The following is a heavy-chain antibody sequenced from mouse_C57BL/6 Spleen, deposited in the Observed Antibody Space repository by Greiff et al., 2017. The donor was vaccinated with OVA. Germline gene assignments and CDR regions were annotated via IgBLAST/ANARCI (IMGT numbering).Heavy chain of an antibody. J-gene: IGHJ3*01. CDR1: GYAFSSYW. Sequence: QVQLQQSGAELVKPGASVKISCKASGYAFSSYWMNWVKQRPGKGLEWIGQIYPGDGDTNYHGKFKGKATLTADKSSSTAYMQLSSLTSEDSAVYFCASEGDYYGSRGFAYWGQGTLVTVSA. V-gene: IGHV1-80*01. CDR2: IYPGDGDT. CDR3: ASEGDYYGSRGFAY. D-gene: IGHD1-1*01.